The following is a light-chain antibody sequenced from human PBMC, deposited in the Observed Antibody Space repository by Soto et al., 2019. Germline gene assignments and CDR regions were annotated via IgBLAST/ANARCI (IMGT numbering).Light chain of an antibody. V-gene: IGKV1-8*01. CDR3: QQYDNYPRT. CDR1: QGSSSY. J-gene: IGKJ1*01. CDR2: AAP. Sequence: AIRMTQSPSSFSSSTGDRVTITCRASQGSSSYLAWYQQKPGKAPKLLIYAAPTLQSGVPSRFSGSGSGTEFTLTISCLQSEDFATYYCQQYDNYPRTFGQGTKVEIK.